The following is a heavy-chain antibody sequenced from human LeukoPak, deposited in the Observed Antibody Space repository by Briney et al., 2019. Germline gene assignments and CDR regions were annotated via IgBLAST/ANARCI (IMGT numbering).Heavy chain of an antibody. J-gene: IGHJ4*02. V-gene: IGHV3-53*01. CDR1: GFTVSSNY. CDR2: IYSGGTT. Sequence: GRSLRLSCAASGFTVSSNYMSWVRQAPGKGLEWVSVIYSGGTTYYADSVKGRFTISRDNSKNTLYLQMNSLRAEDTAVYYCARGSIRAFDYWGQGTLVTVSS. CDR3: ARGSIRAFDY.